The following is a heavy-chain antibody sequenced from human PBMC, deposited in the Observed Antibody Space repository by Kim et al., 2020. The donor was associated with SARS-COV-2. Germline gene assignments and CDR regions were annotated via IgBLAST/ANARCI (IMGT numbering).Heavy chain of an antibody. V-gene: IGHV3-23*01. D-gene: IGHD2-8*01. CDR3: AKDRYCTNGVCYENYFDY. Sequence: KGRFPISRDNSMNTVFLQMNSLTAEDTAVYYCAKDRYCTNGVCYENYFDYWGQGTLVTVSS. J-gene: IGHJ4*02.